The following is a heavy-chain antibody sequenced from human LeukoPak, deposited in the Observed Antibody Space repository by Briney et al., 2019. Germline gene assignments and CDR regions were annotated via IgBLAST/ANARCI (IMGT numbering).Heavy chain of an antibody. J-gene: IGHJ5*02. CDR3: ARMGGSNWNREVNWFDP. V-gene: IGHV3-30*02. CDR1: GFTFSSYG. CDR2: IRYDGSNK. Sequence: GGSLRLSCAASGFTFSSYGMRWVRQAPGKGLEWVAFIRYDGSNKYYADSVKGRFTISRDNSKNTLYLQMNSLRAEDTAVYYCARMGGSNWNREVNWFDPWGQGTLVTVSS. D-gene: IGHD1-1*01.